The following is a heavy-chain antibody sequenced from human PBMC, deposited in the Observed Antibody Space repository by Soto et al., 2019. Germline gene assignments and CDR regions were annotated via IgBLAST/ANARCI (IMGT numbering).Heavy chain of an antibody. V-gene: IGHV5-51*01. Sequence: PGESLKISCVASGYTFTRYWIGWVRQMPGKGLEWMGIIYPGDSDTRYSPSFRGQVTISADKSISTAYLQWSSLKASDTAMYYCMRQLGVDADNWFHPWGQGTLVTVSS. CDR2: IYPGDSDT. CDR1: GYTFTRYW. D-gene: IGHD2-8*01. CDR3: MRQLGVDADNWFHP. J-gene: IGHJ5*02.